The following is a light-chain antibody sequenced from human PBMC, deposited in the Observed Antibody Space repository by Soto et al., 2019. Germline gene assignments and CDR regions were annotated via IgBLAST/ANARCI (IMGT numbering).Light chain of an antibody. V-gene: IGKV3-20*01. CDR3: HQYGSSPRT. J-gene: IGKJ5*01. CDR2: GPS. Sequence: EIVLTQSPGTLSFSPVERSTLSFSASQSVSSTYLAWYQHKPGQAPRLLIYGPSSRAAGIPDRFSGSGSGTDFTLTISRLEPEDFAVYYCHQYGSSPRTFGQGTRLEIK. CDR1: QSVSSTY.